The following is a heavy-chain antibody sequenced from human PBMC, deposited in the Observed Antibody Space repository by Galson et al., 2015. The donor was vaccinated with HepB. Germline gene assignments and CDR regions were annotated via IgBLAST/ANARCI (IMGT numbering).Heavy chain of an antibody. Sequence: TLSLTCAVYGGSFSGYYWSWIRQPPGKGLEWIGEINHSGSTNYNPSLKSRVTISVDTSKNQFSLKLSSVTAADTAVYYCARDHCSGGSCYRGPFDYWGQGTLVTVSS. CDR2: INHSGST. D-gene: IGHD2-15*01. CDR3: ARDHCSGGSCYRGPFDY. J-gene: IGHJ4*02. CDR1: GGSFSGYY. V-gene: IGHV4-34*01.